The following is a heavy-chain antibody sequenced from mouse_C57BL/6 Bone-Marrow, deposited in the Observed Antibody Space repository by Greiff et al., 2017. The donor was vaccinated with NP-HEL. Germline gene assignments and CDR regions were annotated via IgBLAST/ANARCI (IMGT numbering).Heavy chain of an antibody. D-gene: IGHD2-4*01. Sequence: QVQLQQSGAELMKPGASVKLSCKATGYTFTGYWIEWVKQRPGHGLEWIGEILPGSGSTNYHEKFKGKAPFTADKSSNTAYMQLSSLTTEDSAIYYCASGDYDEREGFAYWGQGTLVTVSA. CDR3: ASGDYDEREGFAY. V-gene: IGHV1-9*01. CDR1: GYTFTGYW. CDR2: ILPGSGST. J-gene: IGHJ3*01.